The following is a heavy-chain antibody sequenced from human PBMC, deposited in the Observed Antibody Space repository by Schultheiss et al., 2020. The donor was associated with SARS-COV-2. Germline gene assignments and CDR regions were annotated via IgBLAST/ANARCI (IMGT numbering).Heavy chain of an antibody. CDR2: INPNTGNT. Sequence: ASVKVSCKASGYTFTGYYMHWVRQAPGQGLEWMGWINPNTGNTNYAQKFQVRVTLTTDTSTSTAYMELRSLRSDDTAVYYCARVGTNGDYGYWGQGTLVTVSS. CDR3: ARVGTNGDYGY. V-gene: IGHV1-2*02. J-gene: IGHJ4*02. D-gene: IGHD4-17*01. CDR1: GYTFTGYY.